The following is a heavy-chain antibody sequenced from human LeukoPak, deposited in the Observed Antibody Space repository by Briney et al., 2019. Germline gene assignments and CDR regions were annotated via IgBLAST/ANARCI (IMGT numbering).Heavy chain of an antibody. CDR2: IYYSGST. CDR3: ARGQDYGDTLPRY. Sequence: PSETLSLTCTVSGGSISSSSYYWGWIRQPPGKGLEWIGSIYYSGSTYYNPSLKSRVTISVDTSKNQFSLKLSSVTAADTAVYYCARGQDYGDTLPRYWGQGTLVTVSS. J-gene: IGHJ4*02. CDR1: GGSISSSSYY. V-gene: IGHV4-39*07. D-gene: IGHD4-17*01.